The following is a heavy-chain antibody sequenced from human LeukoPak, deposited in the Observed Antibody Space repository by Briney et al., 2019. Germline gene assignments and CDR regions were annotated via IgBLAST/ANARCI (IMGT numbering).Heavy chain of an antibody. CDR3: GRSGSTAFDY. V-gene: IGHV4-34*01. CDR1: GGSFSGYY. J-gene: IGHJ4*02. D-gene: IGHD1-26*01. CDR2: INHSGST. Sequence: SETQSLTCAVYGGSFSGYYWSWIRQPPGKGLEWIGEINHSGSTNYNPSLKSRVTISVDTSKNQFSLNLSSVTAADTAVYYCGRSGSTAFDYWGQGTLVTVSS.